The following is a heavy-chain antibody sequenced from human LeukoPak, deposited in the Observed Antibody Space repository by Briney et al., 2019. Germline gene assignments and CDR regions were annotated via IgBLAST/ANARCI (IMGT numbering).Heavy chain of an antibody. CDR1: GYTFTGYY. CDR3: ARDSELLWFGEFGDY. V-gene: IGHV1-2*02. D-gene: IGHD3-10*01. CDR2: INPNSGGT. J-gene: IGHJ4*02. Sequence: ASVKVSCKASGYTFTGYYMHGVRQAPGQGREWRGWINPNSGGTNYAQKFQGRVTMTRDTSISTAYMELSRLRSDDTAVYYCARDSELLWFGEFGDYWGQGTLVTVSS.